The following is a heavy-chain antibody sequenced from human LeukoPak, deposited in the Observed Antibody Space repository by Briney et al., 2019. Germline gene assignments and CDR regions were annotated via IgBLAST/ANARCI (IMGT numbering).Heavy chain of an antibody. V-gene: IGHV3-7*01. CDR2: IKEDGSDK. J-gene: IGHJ6*04. CDR1: GFTFSNSW. D-gene: IGHD3-3*01. Sequence: GGSLRLSCLASGFTFSNSWMTWVRQAPGRGLEWVANIKEDGSDKQYVDSVRGRFTISRDNAKNLVSLQMDGLRAEDTAVYHCVRESDVWSGPGIGRPLDVWAKGPRSPSPQ. CDR3: VRESDVWSGPGIGRPLDV.